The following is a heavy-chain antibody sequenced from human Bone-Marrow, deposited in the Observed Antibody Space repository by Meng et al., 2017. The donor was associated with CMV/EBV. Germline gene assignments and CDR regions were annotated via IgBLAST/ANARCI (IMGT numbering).Heavy chain of an antibody. Sequence: SETLSLTCAVSGGSFDGYYWTWIRQTPGKGLEWIGEISHSGYITYSPSLTSRVTISLDTSKNHFSLQLKSVTAADTAVYFCARGDYVEHYYGMNVWGQGTTVTVSS. V-gene: IGHV4-34*01. CDR3: ARGDYVEHYYGMNV. CDR1: GGSFDGYY. CDR2: ISHSGYI. D-gene: IGHD4-17*01. J-gene: IGHJ6*02.